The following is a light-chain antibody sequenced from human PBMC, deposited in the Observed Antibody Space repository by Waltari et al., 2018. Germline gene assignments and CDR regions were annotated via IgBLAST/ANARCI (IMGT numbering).Light chain of an antibody. V-gene: IGKV3-11*01. CDR1: QRVSHY. Sequence: EIVLTQSPATLSLSPGERATLSCRPSQRVSHYLAWFQPKPGQAPRLLISDASRGATGIPTRFSGSGSATDFTLTISSLEPEDFAVYYCQQRSNWLFTFGPGTKVEIK. J-gene: IGKJ3*01. CDR2: DAS. CDR3: QQRSNWLFT.